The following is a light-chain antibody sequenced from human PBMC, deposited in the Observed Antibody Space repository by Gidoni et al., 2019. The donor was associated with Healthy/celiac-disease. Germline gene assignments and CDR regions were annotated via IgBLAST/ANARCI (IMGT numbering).Light chain of an antibody. CDR1: QSISSY. CDR2: AAS. CDR3: QQSYSTPFT. V-gene: IGKV1-39*01. Sequence: DIQMTQSPSSLSASVGDRVTITCRASQSISSYLNLYQQKPGQAPKLLIYAASSLQSGVPSRFSGSGSGTDFTLTISSLQPEDFATYYCQQSYSTPFTFGPWTKVEIK. J-gene: IGKJ3*01.